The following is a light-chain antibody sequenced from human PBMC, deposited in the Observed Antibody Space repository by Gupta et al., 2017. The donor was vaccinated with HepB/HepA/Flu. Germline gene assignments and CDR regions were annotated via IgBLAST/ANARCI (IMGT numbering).Light chain of an antibody. CDR3: QQRSKWPLT. Sequence: EIVLTQSPATLSLSPGEGATLSCRASQSIVNYLAWYQQKPGQAPRLLIYDASDRATGIPARFSGSGSGTDFTLTISSLEPEDFAVYYCQQRSKWPLTFGGGTKVEIK. J-gene: IGKJ4*01. CDR2: DAS. CDR1: QSIVNY. V-gene: IGKV3-11*01.